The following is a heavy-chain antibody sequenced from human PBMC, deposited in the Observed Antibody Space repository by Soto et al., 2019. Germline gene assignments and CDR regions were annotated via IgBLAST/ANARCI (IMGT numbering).Heavy chain of an antibody. CDR1: GFTFSDYY. J-gene: IGHJ5*02. CDR2: ISSSSSYT. D-gene: IGHD2-15*01. Sequence: GGSLRLSCAASGFTFSDYYMSWIRQAPGKGLEWVSYISSSSSYTNYADSVKGRFTISRDNAKNSLYLQMNSLRAEDTAVYYCARDLKLRGYWFDPWGQGNLVTVSS. CDR3: ARDLKLRGYWFDP. V-gene: IGHV3-11*06.